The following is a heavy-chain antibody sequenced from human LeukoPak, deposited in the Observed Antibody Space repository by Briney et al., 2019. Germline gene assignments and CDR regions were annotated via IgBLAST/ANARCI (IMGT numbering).Heavy chain of an antibody. Sequence: PGGSLRLSCAASGFTFSSYWMSWVRQAPGKGLEWVANIKQDGSEKYYVDSVKGRFTISRDNAKNSLYLQMNSLRAEDTAVYYCTRDSSRGTIQRWGQGTLVTVSS. V-gene: IGHV3-7*01. CDR3: TRDSSRGTIQR. CDR1: GFTFSSYW. CDR2: IKQDGSEK. J-gene: IGHJ1*01. D-gene: IGHD6-13*01.